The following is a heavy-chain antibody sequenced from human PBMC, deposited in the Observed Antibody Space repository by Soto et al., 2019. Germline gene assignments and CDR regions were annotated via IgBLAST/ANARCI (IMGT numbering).Heavy chain of an antibody. CDR2: VYSSGTT. J-gene: IGHJ5*02. CDR3: AREYYYNSGSSRWFDP. CDR1: GGSISSGGYS. V-gene: IGHV4-30-2*05. Sequence: SETLSLTCAVSGGSISSGGYSWSWIRQPPGKGLEWIGYVYSSGTTYYNPSLQSRVTMSLDTSKNQFSLKLSAVTAADTAVYYCAREYYYNSGSSRWFDPWGPGTLVTVSS. D-gene: IGHD3-10*01.